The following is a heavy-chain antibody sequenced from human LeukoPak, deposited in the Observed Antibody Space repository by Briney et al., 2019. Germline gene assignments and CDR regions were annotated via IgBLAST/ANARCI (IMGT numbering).Heavy chain of an antibody. D-gene: IGHD1-26*01. CDR2: ISYDGSNK. J-gene: IGHJ4*02. Sequence: GGSLRLSCAASGFTFSSYGMHWVRQAPGKGLEWVAVISYDGSNKYYADSVKGRFTISRDNSKNTLYQQMNSLRAEDTAVYYCAKEMHEGAPGFDYWGQGTLVTVSS. CDR1: GFTFSSYG. V-gene: IGHV3-30*18. CDR3: AKEMHEGAPGFDY.